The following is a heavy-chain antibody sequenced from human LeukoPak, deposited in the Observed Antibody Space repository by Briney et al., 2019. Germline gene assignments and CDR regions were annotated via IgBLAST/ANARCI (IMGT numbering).Heavy chain of an antibody. CDR2: ISGSGGST. V-gene: IGHV3-23*01. CDR3: AKGRGEYYYYAMDV. Sequence: VRXAPGKGLXXXSAISGSGGSTYSADSVKGRFTISRDNSKNTVHLQMNSLRAEDTAVYYCAKGRGEYYYYAMDVWGQGTTVTVSS. D-gene: IGHD2/OR15-2a*01. J-gene: IGHJ6*02.